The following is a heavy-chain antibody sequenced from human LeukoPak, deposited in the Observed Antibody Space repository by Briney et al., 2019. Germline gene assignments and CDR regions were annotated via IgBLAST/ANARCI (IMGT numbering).Heavy chain of an antibody. CDR3: VRDLLGSGSTTAYLYH. CDR1: GFTFSDYS. D-gene: IGHD3-10*01. V-gene: IGHV3-21*01. Sequence: KAGGSLRLSCAASGFTFSDYSMNRVRQAPGKGLEWVSSISRRSRHVYYAGSVKGRFTISRDYARTSLYLQMNSLRAEDMAVYFCVRDLLGSGSTTAYLYHWGQGTLVTVSS. J-gene: IGHJ1*01. CDR2: ISRRSRHV.